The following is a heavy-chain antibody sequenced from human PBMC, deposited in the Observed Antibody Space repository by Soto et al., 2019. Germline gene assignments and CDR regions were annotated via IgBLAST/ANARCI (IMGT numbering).Heavy chain of an antibody. D-gene: IGHD2-8*02. Sequence: SETLSLTCAVYGVSFIGYYWTWILQPPGTGLEWIGEINHSGSTNYNPSLKSRVTISVDTSKNQFSLKLTSVTAADTAVYYCARDKITGLFDYCGQGTLLTVAS. CDR1: GVSFIGYY. J-gene: IGHJ4*02. CDR2: INHSGST. V-gene: IGHV4-34*01. CDR3: ARDKITGLFDY.